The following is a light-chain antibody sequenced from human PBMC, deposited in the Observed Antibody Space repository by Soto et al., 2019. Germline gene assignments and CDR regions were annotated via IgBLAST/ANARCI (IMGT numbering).Light chain of an antibody. V-gene: IGKV3-20*01. Sequence: EIVLTQSPGTLSLSPGERATLSCRASQSVSSSYLAWYQQKPGQAPRLLIYGASSRATGIPDRFRGSGSGTDFTLTISRLEPEGFAVYYCQQDGSSPFLTFGGGTKVEIK. CDR3: QQDGSSPFLT. CDR1: QSVSSSY. J-gene: IGKJ4*01. CDR2: GAS.